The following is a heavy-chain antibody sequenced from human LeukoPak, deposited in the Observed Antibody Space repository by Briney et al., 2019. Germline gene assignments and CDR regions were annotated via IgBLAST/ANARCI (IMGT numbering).Heavy chain of an antibody. CDR1: GFTFSSYS. Sequence: PGGSLRLSCAASGFTFSSYSMNWVRQAPGKGLEWVSSISSSSYIYYADSVKGRFTISRDNAKNSLYLQMNSLRAEDTAVYYCARVPGPNWFDPWGQGTLVTVSS. CDR3: ARVPGPNWFDP. J-gene: IGHJ5*02. V-gene: IGHV3-21*01. CDR2: ISSSSYI. D-gene: IGHD1-14*01.